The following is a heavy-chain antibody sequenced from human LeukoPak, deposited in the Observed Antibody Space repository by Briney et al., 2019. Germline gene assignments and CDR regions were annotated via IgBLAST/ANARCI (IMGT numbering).Heavy chain of an antibody. CDR1: GFTFSSYP. CDR2: ISSDGSKK. V-gene: IGHV3-30*01. D-gene: IGHD3-10*01. Sequence: PGGSLRLSCAASGFTFSSYPMHWVRQSPGKGLEGVAVISSDGSKKNYADSVKGRFTISRDNPKDTLYLEMNSLRAEDTAIYYCARDGIAFGSGSYLDYWGQGILVTVSS. CDR3: ARDGIAFGSGSYLDY. J-gene: IGHJ4*02.